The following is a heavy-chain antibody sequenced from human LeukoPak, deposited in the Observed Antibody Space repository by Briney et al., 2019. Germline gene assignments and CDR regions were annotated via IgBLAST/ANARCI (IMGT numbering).Heavy chain of an antibody. CDR2: ISYDGSHK. Sequence: PGRSLRLSCAASGFTFSSYGMHWVRQAPGKGLEWVAVISYDGSHKYYADSVKGRFTISRDNSKNTLYLQMNSLRAEDTAVNYCAKDFLGSSSAGFDYWGQGTLVTVSS. D-gene: IGHD6-6*01. V-gene: IGHV3-30*18. CDR1: GFTFSSYG. CDR3: AKDFLGSSSAGFDY. J-gene: IGHJ4*02.